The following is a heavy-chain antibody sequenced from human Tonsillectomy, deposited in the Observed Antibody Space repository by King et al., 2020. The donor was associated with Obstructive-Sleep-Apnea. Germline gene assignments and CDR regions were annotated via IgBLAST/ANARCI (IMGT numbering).Heavy chain of an antibody. CDR2: ISWDGGIT. CDR1: GFTFDDYA. Sequence: VQLVESGGVVVQPGGSLRLSCAASGFTFDDYARHWVRQAPGKGLEWVSLISWDGGITYYADSVKGRCTISRDKSKNSLYLQMNSLRAEDTALYYCAKGDPNESVDYWGQGTLVTVSS. V-gene: IGHV3-43D*03. CDR3: AKGDPNESVDY. J-gene: IGHJ4*02.